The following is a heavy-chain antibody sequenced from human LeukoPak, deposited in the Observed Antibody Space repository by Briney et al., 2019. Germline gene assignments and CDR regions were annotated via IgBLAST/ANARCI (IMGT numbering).Heavy chain of an antibody. CDR2: FSGMGGMT. J-gene: IGHJ4*02. D-gene: IGHD6-19*01. Sequence: VXQXXXKGXXXVSAFSGMGGMTYYADSVKGRFTISRDNYKNTLYLQMNSLRAEDTAVYYCAKDRYSSSFDYWGQGTLVTVSS. V-gene: IGHV3-23*01. CDR3: AKDRYSSSFDY.